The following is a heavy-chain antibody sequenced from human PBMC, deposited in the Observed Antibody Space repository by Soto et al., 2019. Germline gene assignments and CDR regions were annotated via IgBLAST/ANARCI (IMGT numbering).Heavy chain of an antibody. V-gene: IGHV4-39*01. CDR3: AGQPTAGSYYDLGSYYYYYAMDV. J-gene: IGHJ6*02. CDR1: GGTINSTSYY. CDR2: IYYSGST. D-gene: IGHD3-10*01. Sequence: SETLSLTCTVSGGTINSTSYYWGWIRQPPGKGLEWIGSIYYSGSTYYNPSLKSRVTISVDTSKNQFSLKLSSVTAADTAVYYCAGQPTAGSYYDLGSYYYYYAMDVWGQGTTVTVSS.